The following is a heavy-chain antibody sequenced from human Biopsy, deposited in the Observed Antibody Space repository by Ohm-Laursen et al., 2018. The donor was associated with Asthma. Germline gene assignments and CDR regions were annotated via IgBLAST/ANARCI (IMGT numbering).Heavy chain of an antibody. V-gene: IGHV1-69*01. J-gene: IGHJ4*02. Sequence: SSVKVSCTSLGGTFNTYVIGWVRQAPGHGLEGMGGINSVFGTTTYPQKFQDRVTITADDSTSTVYMELSSLRSEDTAVYYCARKAGSCISRTCYSLDFWGQGTPVTVSS. CDR3: ARKAGSCISRTCYSLDF. CDR1: GGTFNTYV. CDR2: INSVFGTT. D-gene: IGHD2-2*01.